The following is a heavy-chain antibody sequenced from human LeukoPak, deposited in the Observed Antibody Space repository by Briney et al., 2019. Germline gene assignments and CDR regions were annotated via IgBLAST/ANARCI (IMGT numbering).Heavy chain of an antibody. CDR2: ISSSSSTM. CDR3: ARDMDGGNSGIDY. CDR1: WVTLSGTH. J-gene: IGHJ4*02. D-gene: IGHD4-23*01. V-gene: IGHV3-48*02. Sequence: GGALRLSCTPSWVTLSGTHMTWVRPAPGEGPGWGSSISSSSSTMYYADSVKGRFTISRDNAKNSLYLQMSSLRDEDTAVYYCARDMDGGNSGIDYWGQGTLVTVSS.